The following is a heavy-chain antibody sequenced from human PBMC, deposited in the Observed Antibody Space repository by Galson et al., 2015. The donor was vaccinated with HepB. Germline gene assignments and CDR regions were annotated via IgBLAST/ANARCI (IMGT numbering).Heavy chain of an antibody. CDR1: GFTSRTYW. D-gene: IGHD3-10*01. J-gene: IGHJ4*02. CDR2: INQRGNEK. V-gene: IGHV3-7*03. CDR3: ASAQLFRFDY. Sequence: SLRLSCAASGFTSRTYWMSWVRQAPGKGLEWVATINQRGNEKYYVDSVKDRFTFSRDNAKNSLYLELNSLRAEDTAVYYCASAQLFRFDYWGQGTLVTVSS.